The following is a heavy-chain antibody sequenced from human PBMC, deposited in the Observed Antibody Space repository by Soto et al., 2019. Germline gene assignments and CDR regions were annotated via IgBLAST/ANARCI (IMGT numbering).Heavy chain of an antibody. V-gene: IGHV1-46*01. CDR1: GYTFTSYY. J-gene: IGHJ4*02. Sequence: ASVTVSCKASGYTFTSYYMHWVRQAPGQGLEWMGIINPSGGSTSYAQKFQGRVTMTRDTSTSTVYMELSSLRSEDTAVYYCARAQVRAVTAIPYYFDYWGQGTLVTVSS. CDR2: INPSGGST. CDR3: ARAQVRAVTAIPYYFDY. D-gene: IGHD2-21*02.